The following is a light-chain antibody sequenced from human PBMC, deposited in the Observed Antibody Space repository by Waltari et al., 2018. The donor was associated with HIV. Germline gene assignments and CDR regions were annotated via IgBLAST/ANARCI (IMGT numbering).Light chain of an antibody. CDR2: KDT. V-gene: IGLV3-25*03. CDR3: QSSSRSYVV. CDR1: VLPNQY. Sequence: SYELTQPPSVSVSPGQTAGITCSGDVLPNQYAYWYQQRPGQAPVLVIYKDTERPSGIPERFSGSSSGTTVTLTISGVQAEDEADYYCQSSSRSYVVFGGGTKVTVL. J-gene: IGLJ2*01.